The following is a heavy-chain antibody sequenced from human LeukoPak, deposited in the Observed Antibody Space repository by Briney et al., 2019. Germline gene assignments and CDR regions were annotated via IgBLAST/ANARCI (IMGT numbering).Heavy chain of an antibody. Sequence: GGSLRLSCAASGFTFSTYAMSWVRQAPGKGLVWVSRINTDGSSTSYADSVKGRFTISRDNAKNTLYLQMNSLRAEDTAVYYCARTRRSNDFDYWGQGTLVTVSS. CDR3: ARTRRSNDFDY. D-gene: IGHD1-26*01. CDR2: INTDGSST. CDR1: GFTFSTYA. V-gene: IGHV3-74*01. J-gene: IGHJ4*02.